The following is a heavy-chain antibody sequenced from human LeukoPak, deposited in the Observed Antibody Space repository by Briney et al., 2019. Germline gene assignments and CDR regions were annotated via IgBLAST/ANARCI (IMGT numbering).Heavy chain of an antibody. CDR1: GYSLTTYW. CDR2: INPGDSDT. CDR3: ARVMYGGKEGTFDY. V-gene: IGHV5-51*01. Sequence: NHGGSLKIAWKASGYSLTTYWVGWVPQMPGKGLEWMGIINPGDSDTKNSPAFHGQVTISADKSVSTAYLQWSSLKAADTAMYYCARVMYGGKEGTFDYWGQGTLVTVSS. D-gene: IGHD4-23*01. J-gene: IGHJ4*02.